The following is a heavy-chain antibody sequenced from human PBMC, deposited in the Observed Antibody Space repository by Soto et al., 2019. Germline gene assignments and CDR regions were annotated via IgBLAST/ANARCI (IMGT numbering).Heavy chain of an antibody. Sequence: EVQLLESGGGLVQPGGSLRLSCAASGFTFSSYAMSWVRQAPGKGLEWVSAISGSGGSTYYADSVKGRFTISRDNSKNTLYLHMNSLRAEDTAVYYCAKSLSLLMVYAMIAVVDYWGQGTLGNVSS. CDR2: ISGSGGST. D-gene: IGHD2-8*01. CDR1: GFTFSSYA. CDR3: AKSLSLLMVYAMIAVVDY. J-gene: IGHJ4*02. V-gene: IGHV3-23*01.